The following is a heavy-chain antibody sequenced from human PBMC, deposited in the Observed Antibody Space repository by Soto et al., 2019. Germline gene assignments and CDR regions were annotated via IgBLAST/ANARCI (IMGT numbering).Heavy chain of an antibody. CDR1: GYTFTSYD. CDR3: ARERTGTTSMDV. Sequence: QVQLVQSGAEVKKPGASVKVSCKASGYTFTSYDINWVRQATGQGLEWMGWMNPNSGNTGYAQKCQGRVTMTRNTSISTAYMELRSLRSEDTAVYYWARERTGTTSMDVWGQGTTVTVSS. J-gene: IGHJ6*02. V-gene: IGHV1-8*01. D-gene: IGHD1-1*01. CDR2: MNPNSGNT.